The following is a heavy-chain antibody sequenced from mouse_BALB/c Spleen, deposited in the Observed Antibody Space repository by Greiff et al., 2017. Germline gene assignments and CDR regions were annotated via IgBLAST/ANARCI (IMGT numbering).Heavy chain of an antibody. D-gene: IGHD1-1*01. CDR2: ISSGGST. V-gene: IGHV5-6-5*01. CDR1: GFTFSSYA. CDR3: ANCGSRAYYAMDY. J-gene: IGHJ4*01. Sequence: EVQRVESGGGLVKPGGSLKLSCAASGFTFSSYAMSWVRQTPEKRLEWVASISSGGSTYYPDSVKGRFTISRDNARNILYLQMSSLRSEDTAMYYCANCGSRAYYAMDYWGQGTSVTVSA.